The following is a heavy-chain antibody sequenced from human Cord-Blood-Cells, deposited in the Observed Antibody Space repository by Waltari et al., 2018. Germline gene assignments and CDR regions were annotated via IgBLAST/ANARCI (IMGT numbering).Heavy chain of an antibody. CDR3: ARGSRIAARPFDY. V-gene: IGHV4-34*01. D-gene: IGHD6-6*01. J-gene: IGHJ4*02. Sequence: QVQLQQWGAGLLKPSETLSLTCAVYGGSFSGYYWSWIRQPPGKGLEWIGEINHSGSTNYNPSLKSRVTISVDTSKNQFSLKLSSVTAADTAVYYCARGSRIAARPFDYWGQGTLVTVSS. CDR1: GGSFSGYY. CDR2: INHSGST.